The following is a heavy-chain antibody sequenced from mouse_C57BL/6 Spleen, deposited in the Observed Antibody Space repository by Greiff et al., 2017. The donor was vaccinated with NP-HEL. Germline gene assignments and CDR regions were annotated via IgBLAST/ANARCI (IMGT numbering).Heavy chain of an antibody. J-gene: IGHJ3*01. CDR1: GYTFTSYW. V-gene: IGHV1-53*01. CDR3: ERNKNDSSKDWFDY. Sequence: QVQLQQPGPELVKPGASVKLSCKASGYTFTSYWMHWVKQRPGQGLEWIGNINPSNGGTNYNEKFKSKATLTVAKSSSTAYLQLSSLTSADSAVFDGERNKNDSSKDWFDYWGQGNMGTGSA. CDR2: INPSNGGT. D-gene: IGHD1-1*01.